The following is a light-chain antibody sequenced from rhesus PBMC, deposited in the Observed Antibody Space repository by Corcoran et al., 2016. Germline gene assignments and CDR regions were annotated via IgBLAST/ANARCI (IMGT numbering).Light chain of an antibody. CDR1: SSDIGANNR. V-gene: IGLV2-13*03. CDR3: SSYASSSTYI. J-gene: IGLJ1*01. Sequence: QAAPTQSPSVSGSPGQSVTISCTGTSSDIGANNRVSWYQQSPGKAPKLMFYDVNKRPSGVSDRCSGSKSGNTASLTLSGLQAEDDADYYCSSYASSSTYIFGAGTRLTVL. CDR2: DVN.